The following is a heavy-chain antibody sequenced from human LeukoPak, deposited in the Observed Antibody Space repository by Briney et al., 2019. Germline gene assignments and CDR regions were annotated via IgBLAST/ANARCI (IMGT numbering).Heavy chain of an antibody. J-gene: IGHJ4*02. CDR1: GGTFNRDP. V-gene: IGHV1-69*01. Sequence: SVKVSCKASGGTFNRDPISWVRQAPGQGLEWMGGIIPIFGTANYAQNFQGRLTIAADESRRTAYMELGSLRSEDTAVYYCASGGGVLRYFDWLNYWGQGTLVTVSS. CDR3: ASGGGVLRYFDWLNY. D-gene: IGHD3-9*01. CDR2: IIPIFGTA.